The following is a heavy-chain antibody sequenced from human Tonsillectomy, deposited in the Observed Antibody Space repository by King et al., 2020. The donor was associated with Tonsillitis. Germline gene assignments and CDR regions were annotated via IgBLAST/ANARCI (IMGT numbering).Heavy chain of an antibody. CDR3: AKSQLRGDDAFDI. D-gene: IGHD1-1*01. J-gene: IGHJ3*02. V-gene: IGHV3-23*04. CDR2: ISSSGGRT. CDR1: EFTFSNYA. Sequence: VQLVESGGGLVQPGGSLRLSCAASEFTFSNYAMTWVRQAPGRGLEWVSVISSSGGRTYYADSVKGRVSISRDNYKNTLYLQMKSLRAEDTAVYYCAKSQLRGDDAFDIWGQGTMVTVSS.